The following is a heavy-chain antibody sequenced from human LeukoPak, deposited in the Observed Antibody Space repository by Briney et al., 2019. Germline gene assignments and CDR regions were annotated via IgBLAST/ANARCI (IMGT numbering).Heavy chain of an antibody. CDR2: ISAYNGNT. J-gene: IGHJ4*02. D-gene: IGHD6-13*01. V-gene: IGHV1-18*04. CDR3: VRDIGTLDY. CDR1: GYTFTGYY. Sequence: ASVKVSCKASGYTFTGYYMHWVRQAPGQGLEWMGWISAYNGNTNYAQKLQGRVTMTTDTSTSTAYMELRSLRSDDTAVYYCVRDIGTLDYWGQGTLVTVSS.